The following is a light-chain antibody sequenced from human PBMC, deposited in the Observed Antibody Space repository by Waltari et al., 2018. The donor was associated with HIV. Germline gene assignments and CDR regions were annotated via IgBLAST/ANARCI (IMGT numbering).Light chain of an antibody. CDR3: QQYYSISSVT. V-gene: IGKV4-1*01. CDR2: WAS. J-gene: IGKJ2*01. CDR1: QSVLYTSNNKNY. Sequence: DIVMTQSPDSLVVSLGERATINCKSSQSVLYTSNNKNYLAWFQQKPGQPPKLLIYWASTRKSGVPDRFTGSGSGTDFTLTISSLQAEDVAVYYCQQYYSISSVTFGQGTKLEIK.